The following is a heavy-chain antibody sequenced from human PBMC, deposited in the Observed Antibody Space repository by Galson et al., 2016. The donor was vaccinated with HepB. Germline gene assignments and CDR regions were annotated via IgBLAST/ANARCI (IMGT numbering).Heavy chain of an antibody. V-gene: IGHV3-23*01. D-gene: IGHD6-19*01. CDR1: GFTFSSYA. Sequence: SLRLSCAASGFTFSSYAMSWVRQAPGKGLEWVSGIINDGPRTHYADSVKGRFTVSRDNSKNTLYLQMNSPRAEDTAVYYCAKDGASVAGVFDYWGQGSLVTVSS. CDR3: AKDGASVAGVFDY. CDR2: IINDGPRT. J-gene: IGHJ4*02.